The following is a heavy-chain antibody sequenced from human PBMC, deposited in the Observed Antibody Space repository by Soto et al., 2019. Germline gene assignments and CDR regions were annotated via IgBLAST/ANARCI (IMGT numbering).Heavy chain of an antibody. CDR3: ARDIGRVAGAVYYGMDV. CDR2: INPSGGST. Sequence: ASVKVSCKASGYTFTSCYMHWVRQAPGQGLEWMGIINPSGGSTSYAQKFQGRVTMTRDTSTSTVYMELSSLRSEDTAVYYCARDIGRVAGAVYYGMDVWGQGTTVTGS. J-gene: IGHJ6*02. D-gene: IGHD2-15*01. CDR1: GYTFTSCY. V-gene: IGHV1-46*01.